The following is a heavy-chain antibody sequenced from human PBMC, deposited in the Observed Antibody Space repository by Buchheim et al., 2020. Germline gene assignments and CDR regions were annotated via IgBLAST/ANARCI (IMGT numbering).Heavy chain of an antibody. V-gene: IGHV4-59*08. J-gene: IGHJ5*02. CDR1: GGSISSYY. D-gene: IGHD3-10*01. CDR2: IYYSGST. Sequence: QVQLQESGPGLVKPSETLSLTCTVSGGSISSYYWSWIRQPPGKGLEWIGYIYYSGSTNYNPSLKSRVTISVDTSKNQFSLKLSSVTAADTAVYYCARHKYYSCRRFDPWGQGTL. CDR3: ARHKYYSCRRFDP.